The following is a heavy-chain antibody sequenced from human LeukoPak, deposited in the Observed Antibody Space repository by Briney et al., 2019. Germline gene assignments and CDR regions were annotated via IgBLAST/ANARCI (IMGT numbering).Heavy chain of an antibody. J-gene: IGHJ4*02. D-gene: IGHD4-23*01. Sequence: PSETLSLTCTASGDSISSTSYYWGWIRQPPGKGLEWIGYIYYSGSTNYNPSLKSRVTISVDTSKNQFSLKLSSVTAADTAVYYCARLGGNWAFDYWGQGTLVTVSS. CDR3: ARLGGNWAFDY. CDR2: IYYSGST. CDR1: GDSISSTSYY. V-gene: IGHV4-61*05.